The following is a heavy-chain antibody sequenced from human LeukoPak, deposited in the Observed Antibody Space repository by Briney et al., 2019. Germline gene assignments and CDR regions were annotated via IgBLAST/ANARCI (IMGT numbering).Heavy chain of an antibody. CDR1: GGSISSGGYY. CDR2: IYYSGST. J-gene: IGHJ3*02. Sequence: SETLSLTCTVSGGSISSGGYYWSWIRQHPGKGLEWIGYIYYSGSTFYNPSLKSRVTISIDTSKNQFSLRLTFVTAADTAVYYCVRGTSRGGIDIWGQGTMVTVSS. D-gene: IGHD3-16*01. CDR3: VRGTSRGGIDI. V-gene: IGHV4-30-4*08.